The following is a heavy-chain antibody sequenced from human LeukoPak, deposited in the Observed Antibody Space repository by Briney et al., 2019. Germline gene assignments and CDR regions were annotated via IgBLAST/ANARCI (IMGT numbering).Heavy chain of an antibody. D-gene: IGHD1-26*01. CDR2: MYTSANT. CDR3: ARWSPTHDASDI. V-gene: IGHV4-4*07. Sequence: PSETLSLTCTVSGGSISSYYWSWIRRPAGKGLEWIGRMYTSANTNYNPSLKSRVTMSVDTSKNQFSLKLSSVTAADTAVYYCARWSPTHDASDIWGQGTMVSVSS. CDR1: GGSISSYY. J-gene: IGHJ3*02.